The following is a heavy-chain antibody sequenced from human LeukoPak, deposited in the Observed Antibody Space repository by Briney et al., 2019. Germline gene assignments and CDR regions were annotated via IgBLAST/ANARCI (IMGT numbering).Heavy chain of an antibody. CDR1: GASISSDY. CDR3: ARHFPYCGGDCPYYYMDV. Sequence: SETLSLTCSVSGASISSDYWSWIRQPPGTGLEWIGNIYSSETTKYNTYLRSRATISGDTSKNQFSLKLSSVTAADTAVYYCARHFPYCGGDCPYYYMDVWGKGTTVTVSS. D-gene: IGHD2-21*02. CDR2: IYSSETT. V-gene: IGHV4-4*09. J-gene: IGHJ6*03.